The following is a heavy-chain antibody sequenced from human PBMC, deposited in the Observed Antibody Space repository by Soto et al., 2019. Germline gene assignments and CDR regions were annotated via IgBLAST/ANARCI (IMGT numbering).Heavy chain of an antibody. V-gene: IGHV4-31*03. J-gene: IGHJ5*01. CDR2: NSYSGRT. CDR1: GGSISSGGYY. Sequence: QVQLQESGPGLVKPSQTLSLTCTVSGGSISSGGYYWSWIRQHPGTGLEWIGYNSYSGRTYYNPSLKRRVTTTVDTSKNQFSLRLNSVTSADAAVYYCARGVLPWGQGTLVTVSS. CDR3: ARGVLP.